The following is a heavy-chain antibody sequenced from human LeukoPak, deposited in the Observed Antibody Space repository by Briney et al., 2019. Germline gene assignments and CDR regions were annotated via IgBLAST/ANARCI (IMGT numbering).Heavy chain of an antibody. CDR2: ISYDGSNK. CDR1: GFTFSSYA. J-gene: IGHJ5*02. V-gene: IGHV3-30-3*01. Sequence: GGSLRLSCAASGFTFSSYAMHWVRQAPGKGLEWVAVISYDGSNKYYADSVKGRFTISRDNSKNTLYLQMNSLRAEDTAVYYCAANPTNLGYCSSTSCAGGNWFDPWGQGTLVTVSS. CDR3: AANPTNLGYCSSTSCAGGNWFDP. D-gene: IGHD2-2*01.